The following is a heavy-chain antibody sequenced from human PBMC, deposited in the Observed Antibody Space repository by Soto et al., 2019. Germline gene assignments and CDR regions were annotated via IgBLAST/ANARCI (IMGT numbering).Heavy chain of an antibody. CDR1: GITLSDFY. Sequence: QVQLVESGGGLVKPGGSLRLSCAASGITLSDFYMTWVRQAPGQGLEWLSYISPGSNYIYYGDSMKGRFTISRDNAKNSLYLEMNSLRAEDTAVYYCARESEDLTSNFDYWGQGTLVTVSS. J-gene: IGHJ4*02. CDR3: ARESEDLTSNFDY. CDR2: ISPGSNYI. V-gene: IGHV3-11*06.